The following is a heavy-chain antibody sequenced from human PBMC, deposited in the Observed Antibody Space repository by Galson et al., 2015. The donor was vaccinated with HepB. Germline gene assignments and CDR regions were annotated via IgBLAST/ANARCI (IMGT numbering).Heavy chain of an antibody. CDR3: ARATSTLRYVYYYYYMDV. V-gene: IGHV1-2*02. J-gene: IGHJ6*03. CDR1: GYTFTGYY. Sequence: SVKVSCKASGYTFTGYYMHWVRQAPGQGLEWMGWINPNSGGTNYAQKFQGRVTMTRDTSISTAYMELSRLRSDDTAVYYCARATSTLRYVYYYYYMDVWGKGTTVTASS. D-gene: IGHD1-14*01. CDR2: INPNSGGT.